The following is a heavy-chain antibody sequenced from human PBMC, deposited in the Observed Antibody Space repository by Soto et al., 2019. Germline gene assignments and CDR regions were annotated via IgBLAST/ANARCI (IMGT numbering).Heavy chain of an antibody. D-gene: IGHD3-10*01. J-gene: IGHJ6*02. CDR1: GGSISSYY. CDR3: ARHSPGYYGSGSYFGSFRWWIDV. CDR2: IYYSGST. V-gene: IGHV4-59*08. Sequence: ETLSLTCTVSGGSISSYYWSWIRQPPGKGLEWIGYIYYSGSTNYNPSLKSRVTISVDTSKNQFSLKLSSVTAADTAVYYCARHSPGYYGSGSYFGSFRWWIDVWAQGTTVTVSS.